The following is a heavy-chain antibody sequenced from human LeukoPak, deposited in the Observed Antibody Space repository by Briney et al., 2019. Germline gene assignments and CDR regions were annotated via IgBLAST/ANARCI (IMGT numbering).Heavy chain of an antibody. CDR2: ITSDSHYI. J-gene: IGHJ4*02. CDR1: GFAFSDYS. CDR3: ASGGATFWGY. V-gene: IGHV3-21*01. D-gene: IGHD3-16*01. Sequence: GGSLRLSCAASGFAFSDYSMNWVRQASGKGLEWIAAITSDSHYIYYADSMRGRFTISRDNAENSVYLQMNGLRADDTAVYYCASGGATFWGYWGQGALVIVSS.